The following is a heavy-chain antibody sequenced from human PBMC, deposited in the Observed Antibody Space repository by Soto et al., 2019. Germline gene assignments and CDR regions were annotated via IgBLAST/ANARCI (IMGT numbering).Heavy chain of an antibody. CDR1: GYSVTSYR. Sequence: PGEALKISCEGSGYSVTSYRRSWVRQTPGKGLEWMGRIDPSDSYTKYSPSFQGHVTISVDESTNTAYLQWSSLQASDTAIYYCAREFDTLGWCDPWGQGTLVTVSS. V-gene: IGHV5-10-1*01. J-gene: IGHJ5*02. D-gene: IGHD3-9*01. CDR2: IDPSDSYT. CDR3: AREFDTLGWCDP.